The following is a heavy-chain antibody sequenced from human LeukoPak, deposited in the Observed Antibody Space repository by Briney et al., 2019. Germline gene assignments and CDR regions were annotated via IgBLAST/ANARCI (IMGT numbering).Heavy chain of an antibody. CDR1: GFTFSNYS. Sequence: PGGSLRLSCVVSGFTFSNYSMNWVRQAPGKGLEWVSYIRSSSSTIYYADSVKGRFTISRDNAKNSLYLQMNSLRAEDTAVYYCARAKRNGFDIWGQGTMVTVSS. J-gene: IGHJ3*02. CDR2: IRSSSSTI. CDR3: ARAKRNGFDI. V-gene: IGHV3-48*01.